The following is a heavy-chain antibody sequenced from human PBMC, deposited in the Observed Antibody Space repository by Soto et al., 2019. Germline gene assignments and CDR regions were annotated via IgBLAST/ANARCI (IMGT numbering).Heavy chain of an antibody. CDR2: IYPGDSDT. D-gene: IGHD2-15*01. Sequence: GESLKISCKGSVYSFTTYWIAWVRQMPGKGLEGMGVIYPGDSDTRYSPSFQGQVTISVDKSISTAYLQWSSLKASDTAMYYCARLSDIEGGGGMDVWGQGTTVTVSS. CDR3: ARLSDIEGGGGMDV. V-gene: IGHV5-51*01. J-gene: IGHJ6*02. CDR1: VYSFTTYW.